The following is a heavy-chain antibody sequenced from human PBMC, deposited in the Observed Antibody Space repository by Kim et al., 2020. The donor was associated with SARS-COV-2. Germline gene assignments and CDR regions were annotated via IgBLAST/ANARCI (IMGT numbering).Heavy chain of an antibody. V-gene: IGHV1-18*01. CDR3: ARDRDYRFDL. CDR2: T. D-gene: IGHD3-16*02. J-gene: IGHJ4*02. Sequence: TNYAQKVQDRVTLTKDTSTSTAYMELRSLISDDTAVYFCARDRDYRFDLWGQGTLVTVSS.